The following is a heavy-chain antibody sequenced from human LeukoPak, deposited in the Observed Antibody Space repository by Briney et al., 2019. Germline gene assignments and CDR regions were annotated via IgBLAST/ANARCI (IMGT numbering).Heavy chain of an antibody. J-gene: IGHJ4*02. CDR3: GGSGSYYTPSYY. Sequence: GGSLRLSCATSDLTVSDYYMSWVRPAPGRGLAWVSVISNGGVTYYADSVKGRFTISRDDSNDTVYLQMNNVRPEDTAVYYCGGSGSYYTPSYYWGQGTLVTVSS. CDR2: ISNGGVT. D-gene: IGHD3-10*01. CDR1: DLTVSDYY. V-gene: IGHV3-53*01.